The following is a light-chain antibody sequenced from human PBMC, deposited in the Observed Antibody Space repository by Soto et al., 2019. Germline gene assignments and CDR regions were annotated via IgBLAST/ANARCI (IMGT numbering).Light chain of an antibody. CDR1: QDIGNH. V-gene: IGKV1-17*03. CDR3: LQHDSFPPT. Sequence: DIQMTQSPSAMSASEGDRVTISCRASQDIGNHLAWFQQKPGKVPQRLIYAASSLQTGVPSRFSGSGSGTDFTLTINSLQPEDFATYYCLQHDSFPPTFGQGTRLEIK. J-gene: IGKJ5*01. CDR2: AAS.